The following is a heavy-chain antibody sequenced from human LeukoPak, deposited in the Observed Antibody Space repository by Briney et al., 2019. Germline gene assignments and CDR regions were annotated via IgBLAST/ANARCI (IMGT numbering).Heavy chain of an antibody. CDR2: INPNSGGT. CDR1: GYTFTGYY. V-gene: IGHV1-2*02. D-gene: IGHD6-13*01. CDR3: ARPSGYSSSLPIY. Sequence: ASVKVSCKASGYTFTGYYMHWVRQAPGQGLEWMGWINPNSGGTNYAQKFQGRVTMTRDTSISTAYMELSRLRSDDTAVYYCARPSGYSSSLPIYWGQGTLVTVSS. J-gene: IGHJ4*02.